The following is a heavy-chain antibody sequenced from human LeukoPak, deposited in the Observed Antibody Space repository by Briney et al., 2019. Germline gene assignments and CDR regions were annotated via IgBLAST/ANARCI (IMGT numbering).Heavy chain of an antibody. D-gene: IGHD5/OR15-5a*01. J-gene: IGHJ3*02. CDR2: ISYTGST. CDR3: ARDRIVSSAFDI. Sequence: SETLSLTCTVSGGSDSSGSYYWSWIRQPPGKGLEWIGYISYTGSTNYNPSLKSRITISVDTSKNQFALKLSSVTAADTAVYYCARDRIVSSAFDIWGQGTMVTVSS. V-gene: IGHV4-61*01. CDR1: GGSDSSGSYY.